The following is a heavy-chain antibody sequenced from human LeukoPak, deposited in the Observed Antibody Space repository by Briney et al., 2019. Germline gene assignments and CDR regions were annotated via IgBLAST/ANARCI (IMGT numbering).Heavy chain of an antibody. J-gene: IGHJ4*02. Sequence: PGGSLRLSCAVSGFTFDDYGMSWVRQVPGKGLEWVSGINWNGGSTGYADSVKGRFTISRDDAKKSVYLKMNNLRGDDTALYYCARDYCGGDCYPFDYWGQGILVTVSS. V-gene: IGHV3-20*04. CDR2: INWNGGST. CDR3: ARDYCGGDCYPFDY. CDR1: GFTFDDYG. D-gene: IGHD2-21*02.